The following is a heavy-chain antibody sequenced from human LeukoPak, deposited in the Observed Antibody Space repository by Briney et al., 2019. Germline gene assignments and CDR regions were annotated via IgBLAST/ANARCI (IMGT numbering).Heavy chain of an antibody. D-gene: IGHD6-13*01. CDR2: FDPKDGET. CDR3: ATSGYSSSWYYFDY. V-gene: IGHV1-24*01. CDR1: GYTLTELS. J-gene: IGHJ4*02. Sequence: GASVKVSCKVSGYTLTELSMHWVRQAPGKGLEWMGGFDPKDGETIYAQKFQGRVTMTEDTSTDTAYMELSSLRSEDTAVYYCATSGYSSSWYYFDYWGQGTLVTVSS.